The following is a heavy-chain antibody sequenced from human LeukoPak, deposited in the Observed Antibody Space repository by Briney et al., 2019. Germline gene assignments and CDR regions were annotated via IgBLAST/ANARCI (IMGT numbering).Heavy chain of an antibody. CDR1: GGSISSYY. Sequence: SETLSLTCTVSGGSISSYYWTWIRQPAGKGLEWIGRIYTSGSTNYNPSLRSRVTMSVDTSKNQSSLKLSSVTAADTAVYYCAREEWFGELPYDYWGQGTLVTVSS. V-gene: IGHV4-4*07. J-gene: IGHJ4*02. D-gene: IGHD3-10*01. CDR3: AREEWFGELPYDY. CDR2: IYTSGST.